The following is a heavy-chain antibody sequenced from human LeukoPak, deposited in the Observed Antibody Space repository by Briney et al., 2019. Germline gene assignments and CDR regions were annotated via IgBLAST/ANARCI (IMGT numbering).Heavy chain of an antibody. J-gene: IGHJ4*02. Sequence: GRSLRLSCAASGFTFSSYAMHWVRQAPGKGLEWVTVIWYDGSNKHYADSVKGRFTISRDNSKNTLYLQMNSLRAEDTAIYYCANPFYGSGPRGYWGQGTLVTVSS. D-gene: IGHD3-10*01. CDR2: IWYDGSNK. CDR1: GFTFSSYA. CDR3: ANPFYGSGPRGY. V-gene: IGHV3-33*06.